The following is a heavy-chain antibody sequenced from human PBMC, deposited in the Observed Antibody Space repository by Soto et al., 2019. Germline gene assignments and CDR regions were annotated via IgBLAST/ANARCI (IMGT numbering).Heavy chain of an antibody. Sequence: QVQLQQWGAGLLRPTETLSLNCAVTGGSLSGYCWSWIRQPPGKGLEWIGEVKDGGHTNYSPSLRGRVTISSDTSNNQFSLWLNSVTAGDAGVYYCARGQEGVVATHWDQGSLVTVSS. V-gene: IGHV4-34*01. CDR1: GGSLSGYC. CDR3: ARGQEGVVATH. D-gene: IGHD5-12*01. CDR2: VKDGGHT. J-gene: IGHJ4*02.